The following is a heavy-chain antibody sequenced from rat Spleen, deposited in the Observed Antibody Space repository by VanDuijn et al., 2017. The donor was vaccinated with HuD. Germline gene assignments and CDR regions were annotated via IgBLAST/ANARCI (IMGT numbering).Heavy chain of an antibody. CDR1: GFTFSNYG. CDR2: IRPSGGST. CDR3: ATDLGDA. V-gene: IGHV5-19*01. Sequence: EVQLVESGGGLVQPGRSLKLSCAASGFTFSNYGMHWIRQAPTKGLEWVASIRPSGGSTYYRDSVKGRFTISRDNGKSTLYLQMDSLKSEDTATYYCATDLGDAWGQGASVTVSS. J-gene: IGHJ4*01.